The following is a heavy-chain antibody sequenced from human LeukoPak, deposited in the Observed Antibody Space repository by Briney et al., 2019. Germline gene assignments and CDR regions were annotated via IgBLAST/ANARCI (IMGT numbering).Heavy chain of an antibody. Sequence: ASVKVSCKASGYTFTGYYMHWVRQAPGQGLEWMGWINPNSGGTNYAQKFQGRVTMTRDTSISTAYMELSRLRSDDTAVYYCASLHIVVVPAAAPGYYGMDVWGQGTMVTVSS. V-gene: IGHV1-2*02. D-gene: IGHD2-2*01. CDR2: INPNSGGT. J-gene: IGHJ6*02. CDR1: GYTFTGYY. CDR3: ASLHIVVVPAAAPGYYGMDV.